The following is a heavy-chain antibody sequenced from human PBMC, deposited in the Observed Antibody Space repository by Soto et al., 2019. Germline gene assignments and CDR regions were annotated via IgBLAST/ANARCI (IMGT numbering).Heavy chain of an antibody. V-gene: IGHV3-23*01. D-gene: IGHD3-10*01. CDR3: AKHHGGVLSHFHS. CDR2: ISGSGGST. J-gene: IGHJ4*02. Sequence: EVQLLESGGNLVQPGGSLRLSCAASGFTFSSYALTWVRQAPGKGLEWISGISGSGGSTYYADFVKRRFTISRDNSMHTLYLQMDSLSAEDTAIYYCAKHHGGVLSHFHSWGQGTPVTVSS. CDR1: GFTFSSYA.